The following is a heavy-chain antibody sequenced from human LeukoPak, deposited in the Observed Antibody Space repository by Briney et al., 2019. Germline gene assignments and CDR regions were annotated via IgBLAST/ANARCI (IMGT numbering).Heavy chain of an antibody. Sequence: PGGSPRLSCAASGFSLNTYSMNWVRQAPGKGLEWASYISSSSTTIYYADSVKGRFTISRDNAKNSVYLQMNSLRAEDTALYYCAKGRRAAAGTPNWFDPWGQGTLVTVSS. CDR1: GFSLNTYS. CDR3: AKGRRAAAGTPNWFDP. D-gene: IGHD6-13*01. CDR2: ISSSSTTI. J-gene: IGHJ5*02. V-gene: IGHV3-48*04.